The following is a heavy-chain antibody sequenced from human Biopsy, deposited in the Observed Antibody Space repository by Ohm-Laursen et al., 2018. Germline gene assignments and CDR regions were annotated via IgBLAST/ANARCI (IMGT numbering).Heavy chain of an antibody. V-gene: IGHV1-69*06. D-gene: IGHD3-9*01. CDR1: GDIFTTSA. CDR2: NIPILGTG. J-gene: IGHJ1*01. Sequence: SVKVSCKASGDIFTTSAINWVRQAPGQGLEWLGGNIPILGTGNYAQKFQDRVTVAADTSTSTATMELRSLRSDDTAVYYCATKLTGYFHHWGQGTLVIVSS. CDR3: ATKLTGYFHH.